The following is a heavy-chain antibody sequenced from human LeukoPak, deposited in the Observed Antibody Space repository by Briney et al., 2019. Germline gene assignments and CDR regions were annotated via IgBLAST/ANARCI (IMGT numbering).Heavy chain of an antibody. Sequence: PGGSLRLSCAASGFTFSSYGMHWVRQAPGKGLEWVAFIRYDGSNKYYADSVKGRFTISRDNSKNTLYLQMNSLRAEDTAVYYCAKGTAWMIVVVPAAPHVDPWGQGTLVTVSS. D-gene: IGHD2-2*01. V-gene: IGHV3-30*02. CDR1: GFTFSSYG. CDR3: AKGTAWMIVVVPAAPHVDP. J-gene: IGHJ5*02. CDR2: IRYDGSNK.